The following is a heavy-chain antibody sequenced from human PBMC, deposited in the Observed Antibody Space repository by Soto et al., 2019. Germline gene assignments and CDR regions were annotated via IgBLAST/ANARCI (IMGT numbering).Heavy chain of an antibody. V-gene: IGHV1-8*01. J-gene: IGHJ6*02. CDR3: ARGPYSSSWYSYYYGMDV. CDR1: GYTFTSYD. Sequence: GASGKVSCKASGYTFTSYDINWVRQATGQGLEWMGWMNPNSGNTGYAQKFQGRVTMTRNTSISTAYMELSSLRSEDTAVYYCARGPYSSSWYSYYYGMDVWGQGTTVTVSS. CDR2: MNPNSGNT. D-gene: IGHD6-13*01.